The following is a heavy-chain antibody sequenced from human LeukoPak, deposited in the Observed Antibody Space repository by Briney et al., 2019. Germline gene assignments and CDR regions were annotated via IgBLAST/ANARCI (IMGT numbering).Heavy chain of an antibody. CDR2: IYHSGST. D-gene: IGHD2-15*01. V-gene: IGHV4-30-2*01. CDR1: GGSISSGGYS. Sequence: PSETLSLTCAVSGGSISSGGYSWSWIRQPPGKGLEWIGYIYHSGSTYYNPSLKSRVTISVDRSKNQFSLKLSSVTAADTAVYYCARGPPLGDYVDYWGQGTLVTASS. J-gene: IGHJ4*02. CDR3: ARGPPLGDYVDY.